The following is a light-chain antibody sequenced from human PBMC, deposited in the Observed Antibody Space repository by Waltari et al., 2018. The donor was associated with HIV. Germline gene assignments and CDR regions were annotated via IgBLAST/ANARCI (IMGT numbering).Light chain of an antibody. CDR3: SSYAGGHSWV. CDR2: EVS. V-gene: IGLV2-23*02. Sequence: QSALTQPASVSGSPGQSIAISCTGTSSNVWNYNLVSLYQPHPGKSPRLLIYEVSQRPSGISNRFSGSKSGNTASLIISGLQAEDEADYYCSSYAGGHSWVFGGGTKLTVL. CDR1: SSNVWNYNL. J-gene: IGLJ3*02.